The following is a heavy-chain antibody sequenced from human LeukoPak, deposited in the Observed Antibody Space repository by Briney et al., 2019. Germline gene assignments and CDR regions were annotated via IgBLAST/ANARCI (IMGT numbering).Heavy chain of an antibody. V-gene: IGHV3-11*04. D-gene: IGHD5-18*01. Sequence: GGSLRLSCAASGFTFSDYYMNWIRQAPGKGLEWVSYISTSGSTIYYTDSVKGRFTISRDNAKNSLYLQMNSLRAEDTAVYYCARKVDKFMGTRLGWFDPWGQGTLVTVSS. CDR1: GFTFSDYY. CDR2: ISTSGSTI. CDR3: ARKVDKFMGTRLGWFDP. J-gene: IGHJ5*02.